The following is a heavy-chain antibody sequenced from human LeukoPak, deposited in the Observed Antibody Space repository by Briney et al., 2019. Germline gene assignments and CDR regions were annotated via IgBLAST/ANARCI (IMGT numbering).Heavy chain of an antibody. CDR2: ISNSASSEDYA. CDR1: GFTFSNYA. D-gene: IGHD3-10*01. V-gene: IGHV3-23*01. J-gene: IGHJ5*02. CDR3: AKLGFGDNWFGP. Sequence: GGSLRLSCAAPGFTFSNYAMTWVRQAPGKGLEWVSTISNSASSEDYADYADSVKGRFTISRDNSKNTLYLHMNSLRAEDTAVYYCAKLGFGDNWFGPWGQGTLVTVSS.